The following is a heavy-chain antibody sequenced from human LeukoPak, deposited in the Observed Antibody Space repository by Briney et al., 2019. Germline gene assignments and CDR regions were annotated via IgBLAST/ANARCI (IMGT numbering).Heavy chain of an antibody. V-gene: IGHV1-18*01. Sequence: ASVKVSCKASGYTFTNYGISWVRQAPGQGLEWMGWISAYNGNTDYAQMLQGRVTMTTDTSTSTAYMELKSLRSDDTAVYYCARVGAYCTSTSCFDYWGQGTLVTVSS. CDR2: ISAYNGNT. D-gene: IGHD2-2*01. CDR1: GYTFTNYG. J-gene: IGHJ4*02. CDR3: ARVGAYCTSTSCFDY.